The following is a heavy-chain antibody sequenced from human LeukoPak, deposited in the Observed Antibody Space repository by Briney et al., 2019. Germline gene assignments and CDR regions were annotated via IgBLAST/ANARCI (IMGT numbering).Heavy chain of an antibody. CDR1: GGSISSYY. J-gene: IGHJ4*02. CDR2: IYYTGGT. Sequence: SETLSLTCTVSGGSISSYYWSWIRQPPGKGLEWIGYIYYTGGTNYNPSLKSRVTISVDTSNNLFSLRLTYVTAADTAVYYCARVGDSGSSFDYWGQGIQVTVSS. D-gene: IGHD3-10*01. CDR3: ARVGDSGSSFDY. V-gene: IGHV4-59*01.